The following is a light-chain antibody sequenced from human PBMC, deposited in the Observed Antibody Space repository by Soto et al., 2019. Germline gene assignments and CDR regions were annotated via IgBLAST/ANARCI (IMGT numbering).Light chain of an antibody. Sequence: DIVMTQSPESLTVSLGERATINCKYSQNIFYSSKNKNYLAWFQHKVGQPPKVLIYWASARESGVPDRFRGSGSGTEFTLTITSLQAEDVAVYYCQQYYSTPQTFGQGTKVEIK. CDR1: QNIFYSSKNKNY. V-gene: IGKV4-1*01. CDR3: QQYYSTPQT. J-gene: IGKJ1*01. CDR2: WAS.